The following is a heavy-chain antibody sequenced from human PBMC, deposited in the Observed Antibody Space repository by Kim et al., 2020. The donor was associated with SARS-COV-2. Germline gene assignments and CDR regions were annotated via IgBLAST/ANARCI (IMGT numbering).Heavy chain of an antibody. Sequence: GGSLRLSCAAAGFTFSDYYITWVRQAPGQGLEWVSYISSSGSYVNYADAVKGRFTISRDNAKNSSYLQMSDLRAEDTARYYCARFSFGVLSADYFYLWG. D-gene: IGHD3-10*01. J-gene: IGHJ4*01. CDR1: GFTFSDYY. CDR2: ISSSGSYV. CDR3: ARFSFGVLSADYFYL. V-gene: IGHV3-11*01.